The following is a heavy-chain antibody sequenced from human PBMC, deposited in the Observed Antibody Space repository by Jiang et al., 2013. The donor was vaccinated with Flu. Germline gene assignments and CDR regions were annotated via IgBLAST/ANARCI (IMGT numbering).Heavy chain of an antibody. CDR3: ARDVNSGSYGWAGDY. V-gene: IGHV3-30-3*01. Sequence: VQLLESGGGVVQPGRSLRLSCAASGFTFSSYAMHWVRQAPGKGLEWVAVISYDGNNKYYADSVKGRFTISRDNSKNTLYLQMNSLRAEDTAVYYCARDVNSGSYGWAGDYWGQGTLVTVSS. CDR1: GFTFSSYA. J-gene: IGHJ4*02. CDR2: ISYDGNNK. D-gene: IGHD1-26*01.